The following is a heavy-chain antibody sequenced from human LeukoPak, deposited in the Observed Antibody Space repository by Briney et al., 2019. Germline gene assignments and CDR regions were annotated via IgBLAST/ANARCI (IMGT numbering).Heavy chain of an antibody. CDR1: GYTFPGYY. CDR3: ARADLHYGMDV. J-gene: IGHJ6*02. Sequence: ASVKLSCKASGYTFPGYYMHWVRQAPGQGLEWMGWINPNSGGTNYAQKFQGRVTMTRDTSISTAYMELSRLRADDTAVYYCARADLHYGMDVWGQGTTVTVSS. V-gene: IGHV1-2*02. CDR2: INPNSGGT.